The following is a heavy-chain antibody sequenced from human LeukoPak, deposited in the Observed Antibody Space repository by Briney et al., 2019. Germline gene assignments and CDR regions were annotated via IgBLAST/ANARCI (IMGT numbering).Heavy chain of an antibody. J-gene: IGHJ4*02. V-gene: IGHV3-15*01. Sequence: GGSLRLSCAASGVTFSSYWMSWVRQAPGKGLEWVGRIKSKTDGGTTDYAAPVKGRFTISRDDSKNTLYLQMNSLKTEDTAVYYCTTVYYDSSGYSCWGQGTLVTVSS. CDR2: IKSKTDGGTT. CDR1: GVTFSSYW. CDR3: TTVYYDSSGYSC. D-gene: IGHD3-22*01.